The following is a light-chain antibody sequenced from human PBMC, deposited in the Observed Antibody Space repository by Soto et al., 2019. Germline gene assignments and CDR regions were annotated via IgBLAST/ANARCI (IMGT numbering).Light chain of an antibody. CDR2: DVS. V-gene: IGLV2-11*01. CDR1: SSDVGSYNS. CDR3: CSYAGSYIYV. J-gene: IGLJ1*01. Sequence: QSALTRPRSVSGSPGQSVTISCTGTSSDVGSYNSVSWYQQHPGKAPKLMIYDVSKRPSGVPDRFSGSKSDNTASLTISGLQAEDEADYYCCSYAGSYIYVFGTGTKLTVL.